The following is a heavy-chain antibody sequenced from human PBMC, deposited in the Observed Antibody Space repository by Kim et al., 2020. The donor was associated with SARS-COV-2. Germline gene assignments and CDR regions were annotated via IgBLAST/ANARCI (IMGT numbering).Heavy chain of an antibody. J-gene: IGHJ3*02. V-gene: IGHV5-51*01. D-gene: IGHD6-13*01. CDR3: AIQGGRIAGSAAFDI. Sequence: GESLKISCKGSGYSFTSYWIGWVRQMPGKGLEWMGIIYPGDSDTRYSPSFQGQVTISADKSISTAYLQWSSPKASDTAMYYCAIQGGRIAGSAAFDIWGQGTMVSVSS. CDR2: IYPGDSDT. CDR1: GYSFTSYW.